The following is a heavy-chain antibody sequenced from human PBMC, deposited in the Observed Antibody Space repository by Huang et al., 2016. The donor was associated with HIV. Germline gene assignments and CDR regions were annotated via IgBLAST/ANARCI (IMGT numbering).Heavy chain of an antibody. CDR1: GESISDFF. V-gene: IGHV4-34*02. D-gene: IGHD6-13*01. J-gene: IGHJ4*02. Sequence: QVQLEQWGARLLKPSETLSLTCAVYGESISDFFWSWIRQPPGKGLEWIGEINQSGRTNYHPSLKSRVTIAVDTSKKQFSLKLKSVTAADTSMYYCARGRGSSWSLFDTWGQGSLVTVFS. CDR3: ARGRGSSWSLFDT. CDR2: INQSGRT.